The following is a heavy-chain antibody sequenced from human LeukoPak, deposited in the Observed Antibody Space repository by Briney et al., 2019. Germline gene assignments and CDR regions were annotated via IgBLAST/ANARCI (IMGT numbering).Heavy chain of an antibody. CDR3: ARGGTLLTYSAFDY. D-gene: IGHD3-16*01. V-gene: IGHV3-33*01. CDR2: IWYDGSNK. Sequence: GRSLRLSCAASGFTFSSYGMHWVRQAPGKGLEWVAVIWYDGSNKYYADSVKGRFTISRDNSKNTLYLQMNSLRAEDTAVCYCARGGTLLTYSAFDYWGQGTLVTVSS. J-gene: IGHJ4*02. CDR1: GFTFSSYG.